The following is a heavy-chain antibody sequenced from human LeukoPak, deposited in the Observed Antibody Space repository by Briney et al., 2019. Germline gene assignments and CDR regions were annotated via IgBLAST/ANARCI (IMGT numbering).Heavy chain of an antibody. CDR2: ISNDGSNK. J-gene: IGHJ5*02. CDR3: AKLCTRGAWDWFDP. D-gene: IGHD2-2*01. Sequence: GRSLKLSFAAPGFTFSNYVMHWVRQAPGKGLEWVSVISNDGSNKHYADSVKGRFTMSRDNSKNTLYLQMNSLRAEDTAVYYCAKLCTRGAWDWFDPWGQGTLVSVSS. V-gene: IGHV3-30*18. CDR1: GFTFSNYV.